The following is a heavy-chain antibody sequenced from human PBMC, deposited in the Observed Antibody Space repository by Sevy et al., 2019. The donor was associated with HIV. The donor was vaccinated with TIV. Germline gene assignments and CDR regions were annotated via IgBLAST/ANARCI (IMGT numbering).Heavy chain of an antibody. V-gene: IGHV3-23*01. CDR3: AKDSILVAGHFDY. J-gene: IGHJ4*02. D-gene: IGHD6-19*01. Sequence: GGSLRLSCAASGFTFSSYAMSWVRQAPGKGLEWVSSFTGSGTNTFYADSVKGRFTISRDNSKNTLYLQMNRLRAKDTAVYYCAKDSILVAGHFDYWGQGTLVTVSS. CDR1: GFTFSSYA. CDR2: FTGSGTNT.